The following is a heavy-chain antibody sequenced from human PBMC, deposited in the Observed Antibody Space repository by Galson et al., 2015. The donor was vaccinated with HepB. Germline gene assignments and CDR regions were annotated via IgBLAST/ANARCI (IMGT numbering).Heavy chain of an antibody. CDR1: GFTFSSYA. D-gene: IGHD3-22*01. J-gene: IGHJ3*02. CDR2: ISGSGGST. CDR3: AREPYDSSGYSAASAFDI. Sequence: SLRLSCAASGFTFSSYAMSWVRQAPGKGLEWVSAISGSGGSTYYADSVKGRFTISRDNAKNSLYLQMNSLRAEDTAVYYCAREPYDSSGYSAASAFDIWGQGTMVTVSS. V-gene: IGHV3-23*01.